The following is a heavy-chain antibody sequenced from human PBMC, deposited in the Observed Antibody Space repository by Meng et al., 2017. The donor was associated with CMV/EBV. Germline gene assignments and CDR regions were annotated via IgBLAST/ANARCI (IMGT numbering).Heavy chain of an antibody. J-gene: IGHJ4*02. V-gene: IGHV3-21*05. CDR1: GGSISSSS. CDR3: ARAPGSYYDY. D-gene: IGHD1-26*01. CDR2: ISSSSSYI. Sequence: ETLSLTCTVSGGSISSSSYYWGWIRQPPGKGLEWVSYISSSSSYIYYADSVKGRFTISRDNAKNSLYLQMNSLRAKDTAVYYCARAPGSYYDYWGQGTLVTVSS.